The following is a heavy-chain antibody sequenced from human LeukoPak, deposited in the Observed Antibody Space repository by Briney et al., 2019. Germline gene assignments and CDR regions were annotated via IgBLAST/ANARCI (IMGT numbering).Heavy chain of an antibody. Sequence: GSLRLSCAASGFTFSSYSMNWIRQAPGKGLEWVSSISSSSSYIYYAASVKGRFTISTDNAKNSLYLQMNSLRAEDTAVYYCARGAAAAIRVTLFDYWGQGTLVTVSS. CDR1: GFTFSSYS. J-gene: IGHJ4*02. D-gene: IGHD2-2*02. CDR3: ARGAAAAIRVTLFDY. V-gene: IGHV3-21*01. CDR2: ISSSSSYI.